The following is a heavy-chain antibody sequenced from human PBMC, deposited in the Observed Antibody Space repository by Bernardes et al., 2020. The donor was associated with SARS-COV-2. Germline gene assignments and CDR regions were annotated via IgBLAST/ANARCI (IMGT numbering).Heavy chain of an antibody. Sequence: ASVKVSCKVSGYTLTELSMHWVRQAPGKGLEWMGGFDPEDGETIYAQKFQGRVTMTEDTSTDTAYMELSSLRSEDTAVYYCATAGYYYDSSGYYDYWGQGTLVTVSS. CDR3: ATAGYYYDSSGYYDY. D-gene: IGHD3-22*01. CDR2: FDPEDGET. CDR1: GYTLTELS. V-gene: IGHV1-24*01. J-gene: IGHJ4*02.